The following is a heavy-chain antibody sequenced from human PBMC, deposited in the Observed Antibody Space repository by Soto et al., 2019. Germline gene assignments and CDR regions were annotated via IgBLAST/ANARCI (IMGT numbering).Heavy chain of an antibody. V-gene: IGHV1-18*01. J-gene: IGHJ6*02. CDR1: GYTFTNSG. D-gene: IGHD3-22*01. CDR2: IRVNNGDT. Sequence: ASVKVSCKASGYTFTNSGFSWVRQAPGQGLEWVGWIRVNNGDTHYAQKLQGRVTMTTDTSTNTAYMELRSLRSDDTAMYYCARGGYYDSSGSRNYHYYGMNVWGQGTTVTVSS. CDR3: ARGGYYDSSGSRNYHYYGMNV.